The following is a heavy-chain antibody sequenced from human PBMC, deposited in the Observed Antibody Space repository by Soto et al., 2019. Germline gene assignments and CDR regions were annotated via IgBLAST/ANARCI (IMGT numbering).Heavy chain of an antibody. V-gene: IGHV4-34*01. CDR3: ARGKLSDYVWGSYRYHFDY. CDR1: GGSFSGYY. J-gene: IGHJ4*02. CDR2: INHSGST. Sequence: SLTCAVYGGSFSGYYWSWIRQPPGKGLDWIGEINHSGSTNYNPSLKSRVTISVDTSKNQFSLKLSSVTAADTAVYYCARGKLSDYVWGSYRYHFDYWGQGTVVTVSS. D-gene: IGHD3-16*02.